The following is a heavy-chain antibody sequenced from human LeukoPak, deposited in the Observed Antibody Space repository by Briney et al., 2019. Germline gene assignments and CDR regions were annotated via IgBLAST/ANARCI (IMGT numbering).Heavy chain of an antibody. CDR2: IWHDGSHK. J-gene: IGHJ4*02. CDR1: GFTFSNYG. Sequence: GGSLRLSCAASGFTFSNYGMHWVRQAPAKGLEWVAVIWHDGSHKYYVDSVKGRFTISRDNSKNTLYLQMNSLRAEDTAVYYCANNFDYWGQGTPVTVSS. V-gene: IGHV3-33*06. CDR3: ANNFDY.